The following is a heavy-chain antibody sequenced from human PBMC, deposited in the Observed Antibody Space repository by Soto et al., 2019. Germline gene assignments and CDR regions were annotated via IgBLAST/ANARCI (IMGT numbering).Heavy chain of an antibody. J-gene: IGHJ5*02. Sequence: EVQLVESGGGLVKPGGSLRLSCAASGFTLSYYTMDWVRQAPGKGLECVSSISSDSSHTYYAVSVKGRFTISRDNAKNSLYLPMNRLRAEDTAVYYCAREVASQRLAPWGQGTLVTVSS. V-gene: IGHV3-21*01. CDR2: ISSDSSHT. CDR3: AREVASQRLAP. CDR1: GFTLSYYT.